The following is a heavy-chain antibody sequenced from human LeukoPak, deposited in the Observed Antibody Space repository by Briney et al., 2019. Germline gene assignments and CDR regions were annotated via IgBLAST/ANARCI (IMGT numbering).Heavy chain of an antibody. J-gene: IGHJ4*02. D-gene: IGHD5-24*01. V-gene: IGHV4-4*07. CDR1: GGSISSYY. CDR2: IYSNGNS. Sequence: SETLSLTCTVSGGSISSYYWSWIRQPAGKELEWIGRIYSNGNSYYSPSLNGRVTMSVDKSKNQFSLNLHSVTAADTAVYYCARAELPASYYFDYWGQGTLVTVSS. CDR3: ARAELPASYYFDY.